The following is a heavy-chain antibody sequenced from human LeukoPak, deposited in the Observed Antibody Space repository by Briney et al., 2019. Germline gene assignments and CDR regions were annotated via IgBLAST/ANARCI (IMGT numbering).Heavy chain of an antibody. V-gene: IGHV1-69*05. CDR1: GGTFDRYA. J-gene: IGHJ6*03. CDR2: IAPIFGTP. CDR3: ASHFRSNHYYFYYMDV. D-gene: IGHD3-16*02. Sequence: SVKVSCKASGGTFDRYAISWVRQAPGQGLEWMGGIAPIFGTPNCAQNFQGRVTITTDESTSTAYMELSSLRSDDTAVYYCASHFRSNHYYFYYMDVWGTGTTVTVSS.